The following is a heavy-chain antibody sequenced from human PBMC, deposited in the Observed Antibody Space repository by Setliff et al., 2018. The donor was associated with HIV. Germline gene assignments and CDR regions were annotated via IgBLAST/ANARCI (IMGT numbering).Heavy chain of an antibody. V-gene: IGHV4-39*01. J-gene: IGHJ6*03. CDR3: ARQSGDIAVAGLVYYYYYYYMDV. CDR1: GGSISSSSYY. CDR2: IYYSGST. Sequence: LSLTCTVSGGSISSSSYYWGWIRQPPGKGLEWIGSIYYSGSTYYNQSLKSRVTISVDTSKNQFSLKLSSVTAADTAVYYCARQSGDIAVAGLVYYYYYYYMDVWGKGTTVTVSS. D-gene: IGHD6-19*01.